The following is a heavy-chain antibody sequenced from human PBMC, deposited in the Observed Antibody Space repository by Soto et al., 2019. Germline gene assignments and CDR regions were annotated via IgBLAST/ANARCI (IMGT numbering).Heavy chain of an antibody. CDR3: ARASPRDFAWLLEAHYYYYGMDV. CDR2: MYNTGST. CDR1: GGSISSYY. V-gene: IGHV4-59*01. J-gene: IGHJ6*02. Sequence: PSETLSLTCTVSGGSISSYYWSWIRQPPGKGLEWIGYMYNTGSTIYNPSLKSRVTISVDTSKNQFSLKLSSVTAADTAVYYCARASPRDFAWLLEAHYYYYGMDVWGQGTTVTVSS. D-gene: IGHD3-9*01.